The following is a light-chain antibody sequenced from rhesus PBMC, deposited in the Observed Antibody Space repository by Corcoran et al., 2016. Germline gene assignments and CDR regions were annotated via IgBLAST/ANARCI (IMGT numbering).Light chain of an antibody. CDR3: LQYSSGPFT. CDR2: KAS. Sequence: DIQMTQSPSSLSASVGDTVTITCRASQSISSWLDWYQQKPGKAPKLLIYKASSLQSGVPSRLSGSGSGPDFTLTISSLQPEDFATYYCLQYSSGPFTFGPGTKLDIK. J-gene: IGKJ3*01. V-gene: IGKV1-22*01. CDR1: QSISSW.